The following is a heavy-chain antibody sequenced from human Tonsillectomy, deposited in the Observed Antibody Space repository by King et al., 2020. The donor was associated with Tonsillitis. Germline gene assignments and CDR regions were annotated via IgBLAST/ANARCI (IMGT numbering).Heavy chain of an antibody. CDR2: INRSGSA. Sequence: VQLQQWGAGLLKPSETLSLPCAVSGGSLSNYDWSWLRQPPGKGLEWIGEINRSGSANYNPSLKSRVTISVDTSKNQFSLKLSSVSATDTAVYYCARGPAAIFGVVITPPTYFDYWAQGTLVTVSS. V-gene: IGHV4-34*01. CDR1: GGSLSNYD. D-gene: IGHD3-3*01. CDR3: ARGPAAIFGVVITPPTYFDY. J-gene: IGHJ4*02.